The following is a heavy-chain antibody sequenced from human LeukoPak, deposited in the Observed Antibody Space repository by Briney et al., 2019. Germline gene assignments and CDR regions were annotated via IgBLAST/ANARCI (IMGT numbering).Heavy chain of an antibody. D-gene: IGHD2-2*02. CDR2: ISGDGSST. CDR1: GFTFSNDW. V-gene: IGHV3-74*01. CDR3: AGLGYCTSTNCYIDY. J-gene: IGHJ4*02. Sequence: GGSLRLSCAASGFTFSNDWMHWVRQPPGKGLVWVSRISGDGSSTTYADSVKGRFTISRDNAKNTLYLQMNSPRAEDTAVYYCAGLGYCTSTNCYIDYWGQGTVVTVSS.